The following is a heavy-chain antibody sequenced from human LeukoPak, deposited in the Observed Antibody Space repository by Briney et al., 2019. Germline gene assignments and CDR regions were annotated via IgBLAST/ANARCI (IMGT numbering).Heavy chain of an antibody. Sequence: AGSLRLSCAASGFTFSKYWMLCVRQAPGKGLESVSRINTDGTVTTYADSVKGRFTVSRDNADNTMFLQMNSVRDEDTAVYYCATKQWLAPPPDSWGQGTPVTVSS. D-gene: IGHD6-19*01. V-gene: IGHV3-74*01. J-gene: IGHJ4*02. CDR1: GFTFSKYW. CDR3: ATKQWLAPPPDS. CDR2: INTDGTVT.